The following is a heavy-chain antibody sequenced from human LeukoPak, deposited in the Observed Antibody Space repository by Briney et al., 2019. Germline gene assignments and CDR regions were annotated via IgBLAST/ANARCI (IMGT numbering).Heavy chain of an antibody. D-gene: IGHD2-8*01. CDR1: GVSISSSSYY. J-gene: IGHJ4*02. CDR2: IYYSGST. V-gene: IGHV4-39*07. Sequence: ASETLSLTCTVSGVSISSSSYYWGWIRQPPGKGLELIGGIYYSGSTYYNPSLRSRVTISADTSKNQFSLKLSSVTAADSAGSYSARDQACTFVLWGQGTLVTVSS. CDR3: ARDQACTFVL.